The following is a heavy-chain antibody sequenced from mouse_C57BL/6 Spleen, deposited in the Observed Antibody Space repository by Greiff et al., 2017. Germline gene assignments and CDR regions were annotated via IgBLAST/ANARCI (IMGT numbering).Heavy chain of an antibody. CDR3: ANYGFYAMYY. V-gene: IGHV1-19*01. D-gene: IGHD1-1*01. Sequence: EVKLLQSGPVLVKPGASVKMSCTASGYTFTDYYMTWVKQSHGKSLEWIGVISPYNGGTSYNQKFKGKATLTVDKPSSTAYMELNSLTSEDSAVYYCANYGFYAMYYWGQGTSVTVAS. CDR2: ISPYNGGT. CDR1: GYTFTDYY. J-gene: IGHJ4*01.